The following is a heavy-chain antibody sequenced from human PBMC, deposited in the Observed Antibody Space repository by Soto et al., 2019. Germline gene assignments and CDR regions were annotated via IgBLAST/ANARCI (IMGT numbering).Heavy chain of an antibody. CDR1: GFTFSSYG. J-gene: IGHJ3*02. CDR2: ISYDGSNK. D-gene: IGHD3-22*01. V-gene: IGHV3-30*18. CDR3: AQSNYDSSGLDAFDS. Sequence: QVQLVESGGGVVQPGRSLRLSCAASGFTFSSYGMHWVRQAPGKGLEWVAVISYDGSNKYYADSVKGRFTISRDNSKHTLYLQMNSLRDEDTAVYYCAQSNYDSSGLDAFDSWGQGTMVTVSS.